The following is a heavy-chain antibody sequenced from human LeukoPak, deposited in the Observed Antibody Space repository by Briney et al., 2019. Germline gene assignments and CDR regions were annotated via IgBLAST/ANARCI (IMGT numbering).Heavy chain of an antibody. Sequence: GGSLRLSCAASGFTFNTYTMNWVRQAPGKGLEWVSYISGSSGIIDYADSVRGRFTISRDNAKNSLYLQMNSLRAEDTAVYYCASPKLPNTALDYWGQGTLVTVSS. CDR1: GFTFNTYT. V-gene: IGHV3-48*01. J-gene: IGHJ4*02. CDR3: ASPKLPNTALDY. CDR2: ISGSSGII. D-gene: IGHD5-18*01.